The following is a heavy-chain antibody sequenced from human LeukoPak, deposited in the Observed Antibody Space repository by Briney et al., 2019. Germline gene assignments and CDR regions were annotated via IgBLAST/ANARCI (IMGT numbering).Heavy chain of an antibody. V-gene: IGHV3-7*01. CDR3: TRDSDHVRDY. CDR1: GFTFSNYW. CDR2: IKQDGSEK. D-gene: IGHD3-10*01. Sequence: GGSLRLSCAASGFTFSNYWMSWVRHAPGKGLEWVANIKQDGSEKSYVDSMKGRFTISRDNAKNSLYLQMNRLRAEDTAVYYCTRDSDHVRDYWGQGTLVTVSS. J-gene: IGHJ4*02.